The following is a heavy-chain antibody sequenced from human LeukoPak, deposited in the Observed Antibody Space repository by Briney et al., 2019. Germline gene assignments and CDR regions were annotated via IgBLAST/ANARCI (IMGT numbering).Heavy chain of an antibody. J-gene: IGHJ4*02. CDR3: ARASGLWFGELLPYYFDY. V-gene: IGHV3-23*01. D-gene: IGHD3-10*01. Sequence: GGSLRLSCAVSGFTFSTYAMSWVRQAPGKGLEWVSTISNSDGTTYYADSVKGRFTISRDNSKNTLYLQMNSLRAKDTAVYYCARASGLWFGELLPYYFDYWGQGTLVTVSS. CDR1: GFTFSTYA. CDR2: ISNSDGTT.